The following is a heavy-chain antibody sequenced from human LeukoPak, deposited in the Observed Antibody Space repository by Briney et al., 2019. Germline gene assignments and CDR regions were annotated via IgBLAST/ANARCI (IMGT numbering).Heavy chain of an antibody. V-gene: IGHV1-69*13. CDR2: IIPFFGTA. Sequence: SVKVSCKASGGTFSSYAISWVRQAPGQGLEWMGGIIPFFGTANYAQKFQGRVTITADESTSTAYMELSSLRYEDTAVYYCARARNTGIVGATNDYWGQGTLVTVSS. J-gene: IGHJ4*02. D-gene: IGHD1-26*01. CDR1: GGTFSSYA. CDR3: ARARNTGIVGATNDY.